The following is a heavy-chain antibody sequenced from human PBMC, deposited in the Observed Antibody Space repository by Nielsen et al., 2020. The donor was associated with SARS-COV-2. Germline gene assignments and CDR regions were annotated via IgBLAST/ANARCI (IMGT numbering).Heavy chain of an antibody. CDR3: TTTYPRIYSNYGYYYMDV. D-gene: IGHD4-11*01. CDR2: IKSKTDGGTT. CDR1: GFTFSNAW. Sequence: GESLKISCAASGFTFSNAWMSWVRQAPGKGLEWVGRIKSKTDGGTTDYAAPVKGRFTISRDDSKNTLYLQMNSLKTEDTAVYYCTTTYPRIYSNYGYYYMDVWGKGTTVTVSS. V-gene: IGHV3-15*01. J-gene: IGHJ6*03.